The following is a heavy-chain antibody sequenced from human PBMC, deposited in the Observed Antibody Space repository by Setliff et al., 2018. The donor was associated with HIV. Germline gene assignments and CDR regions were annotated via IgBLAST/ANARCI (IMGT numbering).Heavy chain of an antibody. V-gene: IGHV1-69*13. Sequence: GASVKVSCKASGGTFSSYPISWVRQAPGQGLEWMGGIIPIFGTTHYAQKFQGRVTVTADESTSTAYMQLSSPRSDDTAVYYCARGRNYDSSGYGDYYYYMDVWGKGTTVTVSS. CDR1: GGTFSSYP. CDR3: ARGRNYDSSGYGDYYYYMDV. D-gene: IGHD3-22*01. J-gene: IGHJ6*03. CDR2: IIPIFGTT.